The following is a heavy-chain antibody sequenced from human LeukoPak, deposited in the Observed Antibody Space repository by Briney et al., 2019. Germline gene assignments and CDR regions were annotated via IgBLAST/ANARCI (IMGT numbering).Heavy chain of an antibody. CDR1: GFTFSSYC. CDR3: ARGLGYCSSTSCLPFDY. Sequence: GMSLRLSCAASGFTFSSYCMHWVRQAPGKGLVGVTVIWYDGSNKYYADSVKGRFTISRDNSNNTLYLQINSLRDADTAVYYCARGLGYCSSTSCLPFDYWGQGTLVTVSS. V-gene: IGHV3-33*01. J-gene: IGHJ4*02. D-gene: IGHD2-2*01. CDR2: IWYDGSNK.